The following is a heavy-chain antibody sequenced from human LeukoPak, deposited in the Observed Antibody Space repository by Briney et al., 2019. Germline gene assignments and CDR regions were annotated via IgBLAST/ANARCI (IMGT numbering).Heavy chain of an antibody. CDR3: ARDRPPYYDFGVVAREWFDP. CDR2: ISAYNGNT. D-gene: IGHD3-3*01. V-gene: IGHV1-18*01. CDR1: GYTFTSYG. Sequence: ASVKVSCKASGYTFTSYGISWVRQAPGQGLEWMGWISAYNGNTNYAQKLQGRVTMTTDTSTSTAYMELRSLRSDDTAVYYCARDRPPYYDFGVVAREWFDPWRQGTLVTVSS. J-gene: IGHJ5*02.